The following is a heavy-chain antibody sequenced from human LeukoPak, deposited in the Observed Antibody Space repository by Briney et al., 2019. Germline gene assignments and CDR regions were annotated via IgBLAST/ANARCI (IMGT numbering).Heavy chain of an antibody. CDR1: GFSFSNYA. D-gene: IGHD5-18*01. Sequence: GGSLRLSCAASGFSFSNYAMNWVRQAPGKGLEWVSGISGSGGRTYYADSVKGRFTISRDNSKNTLYLQMNSLRAEDTAVYYCAKDKEIGSYGPDYFDYWGQGTLVTVSS. V-gene: IGHV3-23*01. CDR2: ISGSGGRT. J-gene: IGHJ4*02. CDR3: AKDKEIGSYGPDYFDY.